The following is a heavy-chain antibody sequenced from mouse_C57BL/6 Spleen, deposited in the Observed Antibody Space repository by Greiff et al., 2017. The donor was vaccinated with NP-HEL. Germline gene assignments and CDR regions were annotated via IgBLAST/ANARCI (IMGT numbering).Heavy chain of an antibody. V-gene: IGHV1-22*01. D-gene: IGHD4-1*02. J-gene: IGHJ4*01. CDR1: GYTFTDYN. CDR3: APTGTEGMDY. CDR2: INPNNGGT. Sequence: EVQLQESGPELVKPGASVKMSCKASGYTFTDYNMHWVKQSHGKSLEWIGYINPNNGGTSYNQKFKGKATLTVNKSSSTAYMELRSLTSEDSAVYYCAPTGTEGMDYWGQGTSVTVSS.